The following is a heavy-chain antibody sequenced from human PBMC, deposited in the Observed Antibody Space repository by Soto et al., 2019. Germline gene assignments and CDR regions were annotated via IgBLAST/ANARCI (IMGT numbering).Heavy chain of an antibody. CDR2: IIPIFGTA. D-gene: IGHD6-13*01. Sequence: GASVKVSCKASGGTFSSYAISWVRQAPGQGLEWMGGIIPIFGTANYAQKFQGRVTITADKSTSTAYMELSSLRSEDTAVYYCARSYSSPNLYYYYGMDVWGQGTTVTVSS. CDR1: GGTFSSYA. V-gene: IGHV1-69*06. CDR3: ARSYSSPNLYYYYGMDV. J-gene: IGHJ6*02.